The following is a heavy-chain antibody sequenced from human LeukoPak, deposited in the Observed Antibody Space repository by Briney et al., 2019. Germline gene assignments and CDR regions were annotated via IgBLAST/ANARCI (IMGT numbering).Heavy chain of an antibody. CDR3: ARQAVVVAATYYYGMDV. J-gene: IGHJ6*02. D-gene: IGHD2-15*01. CDR2: IYYSGST. CDR1: GGSISSSSYY. V-gene: IGHV4-39*01. Sequence: PSETLSLTCTVSGGSISSSSYYWGWIRQPPGKGLEWIGSIYYSGSTYYTPSLKSRVTISVDTSKNQFSLKLSSVTAADTAVYYCARQAVVVAATYYYGMDVWGQGTTVTVSS.